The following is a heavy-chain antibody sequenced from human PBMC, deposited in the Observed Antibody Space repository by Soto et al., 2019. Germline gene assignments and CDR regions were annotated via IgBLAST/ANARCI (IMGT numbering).Heavy chain of an antibody. V-gene: IGHV1-3*01. J-gene: IGHJ4*02. CDR1: GYTFTSYA. CDR2: INASNGNT. CDR3: ARVVGIAVDDY. Sequence: QVQLVQSGAEVKKPGASVKVSCKASGYTFTSYAMHWVRQAPGQRLEWMGWINASNGNTKYSQKFQGRVTITRDISASTAYMELSSLRSEDTAVYYCARVVGIAVDDYWGQGTLVTVSS. D-gene: IGHD6-19*01.